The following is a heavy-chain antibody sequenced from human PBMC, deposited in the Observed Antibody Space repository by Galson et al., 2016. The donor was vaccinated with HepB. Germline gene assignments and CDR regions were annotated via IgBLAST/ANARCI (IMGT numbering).Heavy chain of an antibody. CDR3: ARDPRFLEWLFPEDYYGMDV. J-gene: IGHJ6*02. Sequence: SVQVSCKASGYTFRNYGINWVRQAPGQGLEWMGWISAYNGNTNYAQNLQGRVTMTTDTSTSTAYMELRSLRSDDTAVYYCARDPRFLEWLFPEDYYGMDVWGHGTTVTVSS. V-gene: IGHV1-18*01. CDR1: GYTFRNYG. CDR2: ISAYNGNT. D-gene: IGHD3-3*01.